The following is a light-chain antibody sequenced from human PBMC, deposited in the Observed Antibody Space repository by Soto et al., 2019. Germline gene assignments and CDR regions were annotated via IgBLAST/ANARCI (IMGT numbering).Light chain of an antibody. J-gene: IGKJ5*01. Sequence: DIQMTQSPSSLSASVGDRVTITCRASQSISSYLNWYQHKPGKAPKLLIYAASSLQSGVPSRFSGSGSGTDFTLTISSLQPEDFATYYCLQGYSTPPVTFGQGTRLEIK. CDR2: AAS. V-gene: IGKV1-39*01. CDR3: LQGYSTPPVT. CDR1: QSISSY.